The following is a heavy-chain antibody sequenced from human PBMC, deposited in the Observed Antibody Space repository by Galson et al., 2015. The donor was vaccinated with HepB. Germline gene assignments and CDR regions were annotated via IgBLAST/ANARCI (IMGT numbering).Heavy chain of an antibody. CDR2: ISAYNGNT. Sequence: SVKVSCKASGYTFTSYGISWVRQAPGQGLEWMGWISAYNGNTNYAQKLQGRVTMTTDTSTSTAYMELRSLRSDDTAVYYCARSIRTGTTPYYYMDVWGKGTTVTVSS. J-gene: IGHJ6*03. CDR3: ARSIRTGTTPYYYMDV. D-gene: IGHD1-7*01. V-gene: IGHV1-18*01. CDR1: GYTFTSYG.